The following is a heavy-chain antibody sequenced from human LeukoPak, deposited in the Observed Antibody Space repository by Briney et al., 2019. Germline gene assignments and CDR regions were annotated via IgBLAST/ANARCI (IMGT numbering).Heavy chain of an antibody. J-gene: IGHJ4*02. D-gene: IGHD6-19*01. Sequence: SETLSLTCTVSGGSISSYYWSWIRQPPGRGLEWIGYIYYSGSTNYNPSLKSRVTISVDTSRNQFSLKLTSVTAADTAVYYCARHQQWLVRYNYWGQGILVTVSS. V-gene: IGHV4-59*08. CDR3: ARHQQWLVRYNY. CDR1: GGSISSYY. CDR2: IYYSGST.